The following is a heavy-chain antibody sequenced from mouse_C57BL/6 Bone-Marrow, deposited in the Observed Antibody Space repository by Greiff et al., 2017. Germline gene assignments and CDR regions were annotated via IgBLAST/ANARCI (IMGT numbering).Heavy chain of an antibody. CDR1: GYAFTNYL. CDR2: INPGSGGT. J-gene: IGHJ2*01. Sequence: VQLQQSGAELVRPGTSVKVSCKASGYAFTNYLIAWVKQRPGQRLEWIGVINPGSGGTNYNEKFKGKATLTADKSSSTAYMQLSSLTSEDSAVDDCARLIYYDYDYFDYWGQGTTLTVSS. D-gene: IGHD2-4*01. V-gene: IGHV1-54*01. CDR3: ARLIYYDYDYFDY.